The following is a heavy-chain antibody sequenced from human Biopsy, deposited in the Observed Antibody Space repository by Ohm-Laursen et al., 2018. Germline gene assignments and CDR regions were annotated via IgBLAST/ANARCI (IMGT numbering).Heavy chain of an antibody. CDR1: GGSISSGGYY. V-gene: IGHV4-31*03. Sequence: TLSLTRSVSGGSISSGGYYWSWIRQFPGKGLELLGYIYNVESTYYNPSLKSRVLISGDASRNQYSLKLTSVTAADTAVYYCVRDRRDWYEPWGQGTLVTVSS. CDR2: IYNVEST. CDR3: VRDRRDWYEP. J-gene: IGHJ5*02.